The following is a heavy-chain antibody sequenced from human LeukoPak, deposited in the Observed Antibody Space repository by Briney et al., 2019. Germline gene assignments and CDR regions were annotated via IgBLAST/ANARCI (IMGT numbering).Heavy chain of an antibody. CDR2: ISTSSGTK. J-gene: IGHJ4*02. CDR1: GFTLSSFA. Sequence: PGGSLRLSCAASGFTLSSFAMNWVRQTPEKGLEWVSYISTSSGTKYYADSVKGRFTISRDNAKNSLFLQMNSLRVDDTAVYYCARKALTGTTRGSFDSWGQGTLVTVSS. V-gene: IGHV3-48*04. CDR3: ARKALTGTTRGSFDS. D-gene: IGHD1-14*01.